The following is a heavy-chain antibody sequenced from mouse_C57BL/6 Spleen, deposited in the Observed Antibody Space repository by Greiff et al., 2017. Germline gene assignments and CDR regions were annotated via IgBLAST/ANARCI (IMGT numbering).Heavy chain of an antibody. Sequence: VQLQQSGPELVKPGASVKISCKASGYTFTDYYMNWVKQSHGKSLEWIGDINPNNGGTSYNQKFKGKATLTVDKSSSTASMELRSLTSEDSAVYYCARHLALDYWGQGTTRTVSS. J-gene: IGHJ2*01. CDR1: GYTFTDYY. CDR2: INPNNGGT. V-gene: IGHV1-26*01. CDR3: ARHLALDY.